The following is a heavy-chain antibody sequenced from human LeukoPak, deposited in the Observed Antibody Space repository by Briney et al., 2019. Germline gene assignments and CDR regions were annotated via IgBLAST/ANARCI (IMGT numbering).Heavy chain of an antibody. CDR1: GFTFASYS. Sequence: GGSLRLSCAASGFTFASYSMNWVRQAPGKGLEWVSSVSGDSTYIYNAGSVKGRFTISRDNAQASLYLQMNSLRADDTAVYYCARVSGRLERQSDLDYWGQGTLVIVSS. D-gene: IGHD1-1*01. J-gene: IGHJ4*02. V-gene: IGHV3-21*01. CDR3: ARVSGRLERQSDLDY. CDR2: VSGDSTYI.